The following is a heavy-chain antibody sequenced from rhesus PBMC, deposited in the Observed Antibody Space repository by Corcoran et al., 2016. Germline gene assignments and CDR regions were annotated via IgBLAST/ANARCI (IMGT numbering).Heavy chain of an antibody. D-gene: IGHD5-24*01. V-gene: IGHV1-111*02. CDR2: VHADNSTA. CDR3: AKGTWRSLDY. Sequence: EVQLGHSGPWVTNPGASVELCCKATGYTFTDPHRHCGSRAPGKGREWIEHVHADNSTAIHAPTFQGRVPLTVDTSKNPSSMKLRSVSAADTAVYYCAKGTWRSLDYWGQGVLVTVSS. CDR1: GYTFTDPH. J-gene: IGHJ4*01.